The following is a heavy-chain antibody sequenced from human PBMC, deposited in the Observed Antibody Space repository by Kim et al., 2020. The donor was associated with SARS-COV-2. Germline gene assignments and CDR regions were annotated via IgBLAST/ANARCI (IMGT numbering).Heavy chain of an antibody. D-gene: IGHD3-10*01. CDR1: GYTFPNYW. Sequence: GESLKISCEGSGYTFPNYWIGWVRQMPGKGLEWMGIIYPRDSDTRYNPSFQGQVSISADKSISTVYLQWSSLKASDTAMYYCVRPDYGSGSYSGDFWGQGTLLPVSS. CDR3: VRPDYGSGSYSGDF. CDR2: IYPRDSDT. V-gene: IGHV5-51*01. J-gene: IGHJ4*02.